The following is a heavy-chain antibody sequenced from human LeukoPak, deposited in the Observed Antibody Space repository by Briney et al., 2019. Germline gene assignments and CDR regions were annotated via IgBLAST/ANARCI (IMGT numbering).Heavy chain of an antibody. D-gene: IGHD2-21*02. CDR1: GFTFSSYG. Sequence: GGSLRLSCAASGFTFSSYGMRWVRQAPGQGLEWVGVIWYDGSNKYYAYTLKGRVTISRDNSKNTQYLQMNSLRAEDTAVYYCAKDGRPTYCGGDCYSGPEYFQHWGQGTLVTVSS. CDR2: IWYDGSNK. V-gene: IGHV3-33*06. CDR3: AKDGRPTYCGGDCYSGPEYFQH. J-gene: IGHJ1*01.